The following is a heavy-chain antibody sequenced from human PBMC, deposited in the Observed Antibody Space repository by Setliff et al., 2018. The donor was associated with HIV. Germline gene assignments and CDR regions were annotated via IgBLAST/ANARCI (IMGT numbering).Heavy chain of an antibody. V-gene: IGHV1-18*01. CDR3: ARGSSSITIFGVVTPRDAFDI. Sequence: GASVKVSCKASGYTFTSYGISWVRQAPGQGLEWMGWISAYNGNTNYAQKLQGRVTMTTDTSTSTAYMELRSLRSDDTAVYYCARGSSSITIFGVVTPRDAFDIWGQETMVTVSS. CDR2: ISAYNGNT. CDR1: GYTFTSYG. D-gene: IGHD3-3*01. J-gene: IGHJ3*02.